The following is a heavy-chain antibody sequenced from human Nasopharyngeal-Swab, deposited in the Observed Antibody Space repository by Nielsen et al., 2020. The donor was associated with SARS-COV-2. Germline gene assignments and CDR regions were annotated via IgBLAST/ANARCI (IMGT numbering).Heavy chain of an antibody. Sequence: GESLKISCAASGFTFSDYYMSWIRQAPGKGLEWVSYISSSGSTIYYADSVKGRFTISRDNAKNSLYLQMNRLRAEDTAVYYCARVPRDRSGWHFDYWGQGTLVTVSS. J-gene: IGHJ4*02. D-gene: IGHD6-19*01. CDR1: GFTFSDYY. CDR3: ARVPRDRSGWHFDY. V-gene: IGHV3-11*01. CDR2: ISSSGSTI.